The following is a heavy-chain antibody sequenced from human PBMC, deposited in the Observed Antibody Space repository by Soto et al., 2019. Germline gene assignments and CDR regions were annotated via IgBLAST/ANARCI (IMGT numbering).Heavy chain of an antibody. D-gene: IGHD1-26*01. CDR1: GFTFSSYA. CDR3: AKDRQIQTLPGSYIGGWFAP. J-gene: IGHJ5*02. V-gene: IGHV3-23*01. CDR2: ISGSGGST. Sequence: GSLRISCAASGFTFSSYAMSWVRQAPGKGLEWVSAISGSGGSTYYADPVKGRFTISRDNSKNTLYLQMNSLRAEDTAVYYCAKDRQIQTLPGSYIGGWFAPWGQGTLVTVSS.